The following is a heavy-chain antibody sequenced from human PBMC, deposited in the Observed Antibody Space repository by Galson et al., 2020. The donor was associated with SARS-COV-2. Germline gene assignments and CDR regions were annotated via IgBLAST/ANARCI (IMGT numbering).Heavy chain of an antibody. Sequence: SATLSLTCTVSGASIRSDGSYWSWIRQHPGKSLKWIGYINSSVNNFYNPSLQSRVTIPVNTSKNQFSLNLSSVTVADTAVYYCARGVTTPWNKWFDPWGHGTLVTVSS. V-gene: IGHV4-31*03. J-gene: IGHJ5*02. D-gene: IGHD4-17*01. CDR3: ARGVTTPWNKWFDP. CDR2: INSSVNN. CDR1: GASIRSDGSY.